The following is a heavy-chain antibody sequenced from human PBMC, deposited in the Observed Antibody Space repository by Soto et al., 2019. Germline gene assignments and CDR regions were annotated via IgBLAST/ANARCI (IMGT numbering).Heavy chain of an antibody. D-gene: IGHD3-9*01. Sequence: EVQLVESGGGLVKPGGSLRLSCAASGFTFSNAWMSWVRQAPGKGLEWGGRIKSKTDGETTDYAAPVKGRFTISRDDSKNTLYLQMNSLKTEDTAVYYCTTVIWSSLYDILTGYFIDYWGQGTLVTVSS. CDR2: IKSKTDGETT. J-gene: IGHJ4*02. V-gene: IGHV3-15*01. CDR3: TTVIWSSLYDILTGYFIDY. CDR1: GFTFSNAW.